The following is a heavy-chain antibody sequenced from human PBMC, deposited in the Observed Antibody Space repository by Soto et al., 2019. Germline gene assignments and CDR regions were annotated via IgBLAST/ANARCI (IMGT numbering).Heavy chain of an antibody. CDR1: GYSFTSYL. Sequence: GESLKISFKGSGYSFTSYLICWVRQMPVKGLEWMGIIYPGDSDTRYSPSFQGQVTISADKSISTAYLQWSSLKASDTAMYYCASTSIAARTMYYGMDVSGQGTTVPVS. V-gene: IGHV5-51*01. CDR2: IYPGDSDT. CDR3: ASTSIAARTMYYGMDV. D-gene: IGHD6-6*01. J-gene: IGHJ6*02.